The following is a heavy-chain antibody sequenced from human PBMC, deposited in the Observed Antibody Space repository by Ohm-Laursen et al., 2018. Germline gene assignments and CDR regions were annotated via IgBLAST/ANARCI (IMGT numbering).Heavy chain of an antibody. D-gene: IGHD6-19*01. V-gene: IGHV3-23*01. CDR1: RFTVSTNY. CDR3: AKEGSGWYVRGYFDY. J-gene: IGHJ4*02. Sequence: SLRLSCTASRFTVSTNYMSWVRQAPGKGLEWVSGISGSGSRTYYADSVKGRFTISRDNSKNTVHLQMNSLRAEDTAVYYCAKEGSGWYVRGYFDYWGQGTLVTVSS. CDR2: ISGSGSRT.